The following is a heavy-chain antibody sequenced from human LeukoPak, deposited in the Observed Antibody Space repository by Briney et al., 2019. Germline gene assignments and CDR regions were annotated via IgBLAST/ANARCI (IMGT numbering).Heavy chain of an antibody. CDR3: ARDNSVGATAGY. Sequence: ASVKVSCKASGYTFTDPHMHWVRQAPGQGLEWMGRINPKTGATVYAQKYQGRVTMTRDTSINTAYMELTGLTSDDTAVYFCARDNSVGATAGYWGQGTLVIVSS. V-gene: IGHV1-2*02. J-gene: IGHJ4*02. CDR1: GYTFTDPH. CDR2: INPKTGAT. D-gene: IGHD1-26*01.